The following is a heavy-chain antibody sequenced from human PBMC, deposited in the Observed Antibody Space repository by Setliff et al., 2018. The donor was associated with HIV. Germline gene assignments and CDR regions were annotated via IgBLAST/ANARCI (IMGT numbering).Heavy chain of an antibody. J-gene: IGHJ4*02. Sequence: PGESLKISCKGSGYNFLTQWIGWVRQKPGKGLEWVGIIYPGDSDTTYSPSFQGQVTISADKSINTAYLQWTTLKASDSAMYYCARPRGNDYAGSGFDNWGQGTLVTVSS. CDR1: GYNFLTQW. CDR2: IYPGDSDT. D-gene: IGHD2-2*01. V-gene: IGHV5-51*01. CDR3: ARPRGNDYAGSGFDN.